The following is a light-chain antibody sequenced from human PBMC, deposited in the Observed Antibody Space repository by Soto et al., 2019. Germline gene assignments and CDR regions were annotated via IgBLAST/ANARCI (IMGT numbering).Light chain of an antibody. CDR1: QSISDW. J-gene: IGKJ1*01. Sequence: DIQMTQSPSTLSASVGDRVTITCRASQSISDWLAWYQQKPGKAPKLLIYDASGLESGVPSRFSGSGSGTEFTLTISSLQPDDFATYYCQHSYNTPRTFGQGTRVDIK. CDR2: DAS. CDR3: QHSYNTPRT. V-gene: IGKV1-5*01.